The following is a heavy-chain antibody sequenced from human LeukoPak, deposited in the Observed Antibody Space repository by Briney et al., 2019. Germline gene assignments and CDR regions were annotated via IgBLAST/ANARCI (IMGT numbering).Heavy chain of an antibody. CDR3: ARTRNDSSGYYYVLDAFDI. J-gene: IGHJ3*02. CDR2: IYTSGST. CDR1: GGSISSGSYY. D-gene: IGHD3-22*01. Sequence: SETLSLTCTVSGGSISSGSYYWSWIRQPAGKGLEWIGRIYTSGSTNYNPSLKSRVTISVDTSKNQFSLKLSSVTAADTAVYYCARTRNDSSGYYYVLDAFDIWGQGTMVTVSS. V-gene: IGHV4-61*02.